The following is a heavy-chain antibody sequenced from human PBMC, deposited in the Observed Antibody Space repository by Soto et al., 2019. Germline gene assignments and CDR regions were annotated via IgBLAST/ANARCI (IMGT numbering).Heavy chain of an antibody. J-gene: IGHJ4*02. V-gene: IGHV3-15*07. CDR1: GFTFSNAW. Sequence: GGSLRLSCAASGFTFSNAWMNWVRQAPGKGLEWVGRIKSKTDGGTTDYAAPVKGRFTISRDDSKNTLYLQMNSLKTEDTAVYYCTTGHPYYDILTGYYWSVDYWGQGTLVTVSS. D-gene: IGHD3-9*01. CDR3: TTGHPYYDILTGYYWSVDY. CDR2: IKSKTDGGTT.